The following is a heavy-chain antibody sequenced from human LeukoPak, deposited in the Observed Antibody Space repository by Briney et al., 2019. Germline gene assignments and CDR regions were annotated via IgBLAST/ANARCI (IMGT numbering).Heavy chain of an antibody. J-gene: IGHJ5*02. V-gene: IGHV4-4*07. Sequence: PSETLSLSCTVSGGSISKYYWSWIRQPAGKGLEWIGRIYTSGGANYNPSLKSRVSMSVDASKNQFSLELRSVTAADTAVYYCAGYEGWLVGFDPWGQGTPVTVSS. CDR3: AGYEGWLVGFDP. CDR2: IYTSGGA. D-gene: IGHD6-19*01. CDR1: GGSISKYY.